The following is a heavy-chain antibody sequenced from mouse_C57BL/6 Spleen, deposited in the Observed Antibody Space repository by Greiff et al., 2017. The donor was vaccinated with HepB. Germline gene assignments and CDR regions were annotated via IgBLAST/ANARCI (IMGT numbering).Heavy chain of an antibody. CDR3: ARDGSSRYWYFDV. V-gene: IGHV5-16*01. Sequence: EVKLMESEGGLVQPGSSMKLSCTASGFTFSDYYMAWVRQVPEKGLEWVANINYDGSSTYYLDSLKSRFIISRDNAKNILYLQMSSLKSEDTATYYCARDGSSRYWYFDVWGTGTTVTVSS. CDR1: GFTFSDYY. J-gene: IGHJ1*03. CDR2: INYDGSST. D-gene: IGHD1-1*01.